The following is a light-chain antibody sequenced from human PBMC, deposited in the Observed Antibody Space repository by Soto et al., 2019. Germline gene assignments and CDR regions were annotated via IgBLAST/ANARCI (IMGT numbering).Light chain of an antibody. V-gene: IGKV3D-20*02. CDR3: QHRMNWPWT. CDR1: ESVTNNY. CDR2: DAS. J-gene: IGKJ1*01. Sequence: DIVLTQSPGTLSLSPGERATLSCRASESVTNNYLAWYQQKPGQAPRLLISDASNRATGIPARFSGSGSGTDFTLTISSLEPEDFAVYYCQHRMNWPWTFGQGTKVDIK.